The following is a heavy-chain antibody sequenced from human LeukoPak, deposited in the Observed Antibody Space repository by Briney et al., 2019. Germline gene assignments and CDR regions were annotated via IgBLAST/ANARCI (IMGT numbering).Heavy chain of an antibody. J-gene: IGHJ4*02. D-gene: IGHD3-22*01. Sequence: EASVKVSCKASGYTFINYAMNWVRQAPGQGLEWVGWINTNTGNPTYAQGFIGRFVFSLDTSVSTAYLQISSLKAEDTAVYYCARGGYYDSNGLLDYWGQGTLVTVSS. CDR1: GYTFINYA. V-gene: IGHV7-4-1*02. CDR2: INTNTGNP. CDR3: ARGGYYDSNGLLDY.